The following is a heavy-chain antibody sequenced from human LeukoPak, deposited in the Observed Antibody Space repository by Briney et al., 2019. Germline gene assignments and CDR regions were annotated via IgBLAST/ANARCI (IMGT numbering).Heavy chain of an antibody. J-gene: IGHJ4*02. Sequence: GGSLRLSCEVSGFTFSAHGMAWVRQAPGKGLDWVAAINGRGDDGYYADSVKGRFTISRDNSKNTLYLQMNSLRAEDTAVYYCAREGNYDYVWGSYRQAWYFDYWGQGTLVTVSS. CDR2: INGRGDDG. V-gene: IGHV3-23*01. CDR1: GFTFSAHG. CDR3: AREGNYDYVWGSYRQAWYFDY. D-gene: IGHD3-16*02.